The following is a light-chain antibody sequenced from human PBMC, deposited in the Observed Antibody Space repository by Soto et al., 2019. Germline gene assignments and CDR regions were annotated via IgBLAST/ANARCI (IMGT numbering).Light chain of an antibody. Sequence: DIQMTQSPSSVSASVGDRVTITCRASQGISSWLAWYQQKPGKAPKLLIYAASSLQRGVPSRFSGSGSGTDFTLTIRGPHLEDCATYYCKQYNSFPLRFDGGTKVDIK. CDR2: AAS. CDR3: KQYNSFPLR. V-gene: IGKV1-12*01. CDR1: QGISSW. J-gene: IGKJ4*02.